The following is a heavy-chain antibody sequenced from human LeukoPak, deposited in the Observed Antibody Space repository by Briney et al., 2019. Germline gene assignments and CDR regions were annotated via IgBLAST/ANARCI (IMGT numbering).Heavy chain of an antibody. CDR1: GFTFSSYA. CDR3: AKLSRQWLVVWDYFDY. J-gene: IGHJ4*02. CDR2: ISSNGGST. V-gene: IGHV3-64*04. Sequence: GGSLRLSCSASGFTFSSYAMHWVRQAPGEGLEYVSAISSNGGSTYYADSVKGRFTISRDNSKNTLYLQMNSLRTEDTAVYYCAKLSRQWLVVWDYFDYWGQGTLVTVSS. D-gene: IGHD6-19*01.